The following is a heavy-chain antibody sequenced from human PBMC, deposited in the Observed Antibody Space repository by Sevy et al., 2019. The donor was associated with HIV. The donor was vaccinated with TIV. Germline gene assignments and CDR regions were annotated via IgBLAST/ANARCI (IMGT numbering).Heavy chain of an antibody. CDR1: GYSFTDHY. CDR3: ARDKRGYNTPFKGGIDY. V-gene: IGHV1-2*02. CDR2: INTNSGGR. Sequence: ASVKVSCKASGYSFTDHYIHWVRQAPGQGLEWMGWINTNSGGRNEEQKFQGRQTMTRDTSSKTAYMELSRLRFDDTGMYYCARDKRGYNTPFKGGIDYWGQGTVV. J-gene: IGHJ4*02. D-gene: IGHD3-3*01.